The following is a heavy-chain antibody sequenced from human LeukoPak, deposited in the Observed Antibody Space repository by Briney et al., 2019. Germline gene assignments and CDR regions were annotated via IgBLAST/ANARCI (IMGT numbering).Heavy chain of an antibody. Sequence: PGGSLRLSCAASGFTFSSYAMSWVRQAPGKGLEWVSAISGSGGSTYYADSVKGRFTISRDNAKNSLYLQMNSLRAEDTALYYCAKGTNWGGFDYWGQGTLVTVSS. J-gene: IGHJ4*02. V-gene: IGHV3-23*01. CDR3: AKGTNWGGFDY. CDR2: ISGSGGST. CDR1: GFTFSSYA. D-gene: IGHD7-27*01.